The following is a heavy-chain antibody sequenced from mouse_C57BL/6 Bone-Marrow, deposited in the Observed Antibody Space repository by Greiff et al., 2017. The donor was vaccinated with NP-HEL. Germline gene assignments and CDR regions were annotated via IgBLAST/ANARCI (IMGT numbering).Heavy chain of an antibody. CDR2: IYPRSGNT. V-gene: IGHV1-81*01. CDR1: GYTFTSYG. D-gene: IGHD2-5*01. J-gene: IGHJ2*01. CDR3: ARYYCSNYGRYFDY. Sequence: VQLQQSGAELARPGASVKLSCKASGYTFTSYGISWVKQRTGQGLEWIGEIYPRSGNTYYNEKFKGKATLTADKSSSTAYMKLRSLTSEDSAVDVCARYYCSNYGRYFDYWGQGTTLTVSA.